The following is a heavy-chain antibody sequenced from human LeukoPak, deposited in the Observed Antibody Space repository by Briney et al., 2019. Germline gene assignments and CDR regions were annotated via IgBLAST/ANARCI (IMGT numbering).Heavy chain of an antibody. CDR3: AKETLWFGELFTFFDY. J-gene: IGHJ4*02. V-gene: IGHV3-23*01. CDR1: GFTFSSYA. D-gene: IGHD3-10*01. Sequence: GGSLRLSCAASGFTFSSYAMSWVRQAPGKGLEWVSAISGSGGSTYYADSVKGRFTISRDNSKNTLYLQMNSLRAEDTAVYYCAKETLWFGELFTFFDYWGQGTLVTVSS. CDR2: ISGSGGST.